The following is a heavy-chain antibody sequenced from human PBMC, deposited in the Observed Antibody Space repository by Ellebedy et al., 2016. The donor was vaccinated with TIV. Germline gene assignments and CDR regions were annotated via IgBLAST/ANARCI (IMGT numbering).Heavy chain of an antibody. CDR1: GFSVSSNY. CDR3: ARYGHGGPDF. Sequence: GESLKISCVVSGFSVSSNYMSWVRQAPGQGLEWISGIYIGGTTYYSDAVKGRITISRDNSKNTLYLQMDSLRVEDTAVYYCARYGHGGPDFWGQGTLVTVSS. V-gene: IGHV3-66*01. CDR2: IYIGGTT. D-gene: IGHD3-10*01. J-gene: IGHJ4*02.